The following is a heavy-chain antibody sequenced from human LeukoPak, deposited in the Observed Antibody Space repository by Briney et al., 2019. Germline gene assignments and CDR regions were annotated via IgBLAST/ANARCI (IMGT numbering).Heavy chain of an antibody. CDR2: IYYSGST. D-gene: IGHD4-17*01. J-gene: IGHJ4*02. Sequence: SETLSLTCTVSGGSISSGGYYWSWIRQHPGKGLEWIGYIYYSGSTYYNPSLKSRVTISVDTSKNQFSLKLSSVTAADTAVYYCARGSGDYIPNFDYWGQGTLVTVSS. CDR3: ARGSGDYIPNFDY. V-gene: IGHV4-31*03. CDR1: GGSISSGGYY.